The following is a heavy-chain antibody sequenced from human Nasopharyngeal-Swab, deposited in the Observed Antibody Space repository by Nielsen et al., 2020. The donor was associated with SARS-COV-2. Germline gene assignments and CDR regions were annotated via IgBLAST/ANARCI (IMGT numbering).Heavy chain of an antibody. J-gene: IGHJ6*02. D-gene: IGHD3-22*01. CDR1: GGSISSSNW. CDR3: ARDQDRYYDSSGYRLYYYGMDV. CDR2: IYHSGST. Sequence: GSLRLSCAVSGGSISSSNWWSWVRQPPGTGLEWIGEIYHSGSTNYNPSLKSRVTISVDKSKNQFSLKLSSVTAADTAVYYCARDQDRYYDSSGYRLYYYGMDVWGQGTTVTVSS. V-gene: IGHV4-4*02.